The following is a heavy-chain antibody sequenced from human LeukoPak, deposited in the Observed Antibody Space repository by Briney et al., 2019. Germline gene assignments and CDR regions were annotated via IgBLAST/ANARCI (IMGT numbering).Heavy chain of an antibody. CDR3: AREAIFGEALWAYDI. V-gene: IGHV1-8*03. CDR1: AYTFSNYD. D-gene: IGHD3-3*01. Sequence: GASVKVSCKASAYTFSNYDIHWVRQATGQGLEWMGWIDPNSGNTGYAQKFQGRVTITWDTSITTAYMELSSLRSEDTAVYYCAREAIFGEALWAYDIWGQGTMVTVSS. J-gene: IGHJ3*02. CDR2: IDPNSGNT.